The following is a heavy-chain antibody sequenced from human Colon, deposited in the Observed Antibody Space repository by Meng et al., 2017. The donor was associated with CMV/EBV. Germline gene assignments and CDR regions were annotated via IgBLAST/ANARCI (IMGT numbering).Heavy chain of an antibody. CDR1: GFPISSFG. V-gene: IGHV3-30*02. J-gene: IGHJ4*02. Sequence: GGSLRLSCVASGFPISSFGMHWVRQAPGRGLGWMAYIRHDGNTQYYADSLKGRFTVSRDNSKNTLYLQMDSLRVDDTAVYYCAKEGVEIEPFFDYWGQGTLVTVSS. CDR2: IRHDGNTQ. CDR3: AKEGVEIEPFFDY. D-gene: IGHD1-1*01.